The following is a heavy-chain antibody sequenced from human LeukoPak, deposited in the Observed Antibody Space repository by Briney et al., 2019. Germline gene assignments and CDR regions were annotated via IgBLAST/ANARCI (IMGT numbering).Heavy chain of an antibody. D-gene: IGHD4-11*01. J-gene: IGHJ5*02. V-gene: IGHV3-23*01. CDR1: GFTLSSYA. CDR2: ISGSGGST. Sequence: GGSLRLSCAASGFTLSSYAMIWVRQAPGKGLEWVSAISGSGGSTYYADSVKGRFAISRDNSKNTLYLQMNSLRAEDTAVYYCGRLHPTDNWFDPWGQGTLVTVSS. CDR3: GRLHPTDNWFDP.